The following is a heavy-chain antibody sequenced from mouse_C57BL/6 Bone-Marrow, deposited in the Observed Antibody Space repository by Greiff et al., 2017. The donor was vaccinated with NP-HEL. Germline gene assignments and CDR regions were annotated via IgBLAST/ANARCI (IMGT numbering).Heavy chain of an antibody. V-gene: IGHV1-26*01. Sequence: VQLQQSGPELVKPGASVKISCKASGYTFTDYYMNWVKQSHGKSLEWIGDINPNNGGTSYNQKFKGKATLTVDKSYSTAYMELRSLTSEDSAVYYCAKEEDYWGQGTTLTVTS. CDR3: AKEEDY. J-gene: IGHJ2*01. CDR2: INPNNGGT. CDR1: GYTFTDYY.